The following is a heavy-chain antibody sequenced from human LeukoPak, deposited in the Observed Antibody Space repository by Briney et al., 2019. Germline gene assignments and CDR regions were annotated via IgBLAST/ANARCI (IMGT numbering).Heavy chain of an antibody. D-gene: IGHD3-22*01. J-gene: IGHJ4*02. CDR2: IYYSGST. Sequence: SETLSLTCTVSGRSIRSSSYYWGWIRQPPGKGLEWIGSIYYSGSTNYKPSLRSRVNISVDTSKNQFSLKLSSVTAADTAVYYCARHAGSYYTYNFDYWGQGTLVTVSS. CDR3: ARHAGSYYTYNFDY. V-gene: IGHV4-39*01. CDR1: GRSIRSSSYY.